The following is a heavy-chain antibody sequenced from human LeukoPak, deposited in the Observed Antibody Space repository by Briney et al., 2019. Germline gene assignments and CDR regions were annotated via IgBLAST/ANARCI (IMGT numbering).Heavy chain of an antibody. Sequence: GGSLRLSCAASGFKFSSYGMHWVRQAPGKGAEWVAFIRYDGSNKYYADSVKGRFTISRDNSKNTLYLQMNSLRAEDTAVYYCARSRRSSSLAYYYYYMDVWGKGTTVTVSS. V-gene: IGHV3-30*02. D-gene: IGHD6-6*01. J-gene: IGHJ6*03. CDR2: IRYDGSNK. CDR1: GFKFSSYG. CDR3: ARSRRSSSLAYYYYYMDV.